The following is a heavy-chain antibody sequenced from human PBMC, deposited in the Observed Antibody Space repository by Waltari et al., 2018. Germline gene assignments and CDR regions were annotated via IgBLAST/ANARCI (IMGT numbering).Heavy chain of an antibody. D-gene: IGHD6-19*01. CDR3: ARGRGSSGWLRYFDL. V-gene: IGHV4-34*01. CDR2: INHSGST. J-gene: IGHJ2*01. Sequence: VQLQQWGAGLLKPSETLSLTCAVYGGSFSGYYWGWIRQPPGKGLAWIGEINHSGSTNYNPSLKSRVTISVDTSKNQFSLKLSSVTAADTAVYYCARGRGSSGWLRYFDLWGRGTLVTVSS. CDR1: GGSFSGYY.